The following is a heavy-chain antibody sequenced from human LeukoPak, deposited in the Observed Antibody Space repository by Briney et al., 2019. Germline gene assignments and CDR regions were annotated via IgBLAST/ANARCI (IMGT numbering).Heavy chain of an antibody. CDR2: ITTSSSYM. CDR3: ARDPYSGGYGAYYYYYMDV. Sequence: GGSLRLSCAASGFTFSAYNMNWVRRTPGKGLEWASSITTSSSYMFYADSVRGRFTISRDNAENSLYLQMNSLRDEDTAVYYCARDPYSGGYGAYYYYYMDVWGEGTTVTVSS. D-gene: IGHD6-19*01. V-gene: IGHV3-21*01. CDR1: GFTFSAYN. J-gene: IGHJ6*03.